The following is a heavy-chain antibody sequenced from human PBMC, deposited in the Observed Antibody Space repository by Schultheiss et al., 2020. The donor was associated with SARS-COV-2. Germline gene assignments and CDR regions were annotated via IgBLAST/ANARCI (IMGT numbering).Heavy chain of an antibody. Sequence: SETLSLTCAVYGGSFSGYYWSWIRQPAGKGLEWIGRIYTSGSTNYNPSLKSRVTISVDTSKNQFSLKLSSVTAADTAVYYCARAGPYYYYYGMDVWGQGTTVTVSS. CDR3: ARAGPYYYYYGMDV. CDR2: IYTSGST. J-gene: IGHJ6*02. V-gene: IGHV4-59*10. CDR1: GGSFSGYY.